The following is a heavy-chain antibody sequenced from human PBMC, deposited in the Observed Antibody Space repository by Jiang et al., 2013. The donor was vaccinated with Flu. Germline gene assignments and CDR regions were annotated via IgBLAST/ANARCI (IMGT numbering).Heavy chain of an antibody. CDR1: GGSISSYY. V-gene: IGHV4-59*08. Sequence: GLLKPSETLSLTCTVSGGSISSYYWSWIRQPPGKGLEWIGYIYYSGSTNYNPSLKSRVTISVDASKNQFSLKLSSVTAADTAVYYCARHPIFRFNWFDSWGQGTLVTVSS. CDR2: IYYSGST. J-gene: IGHJ5*01. CDR3: ARHPIFRFNWFDS.